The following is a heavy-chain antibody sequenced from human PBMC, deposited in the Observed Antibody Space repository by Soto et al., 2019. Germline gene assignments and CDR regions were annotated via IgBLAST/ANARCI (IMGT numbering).Heavy chain of an antibody. Sequence: GESLKISCKGSGYSFTSYWIGWVRQMPGKGLEWMGIIYPGDSDTRYSPSFQGQVTISADKSISTAYLQWSSLKASDTAMYYWARLLAAQSQRLHYYYGMDVWGQGTTVTVSS. D-gene: IGHD3-3*02. CDR2: IYPGDSDT. CDR1: GYSFTSYW. V-gene: IGHV5-51*01. CDR3: ARLLAAQSQRLHYYYGMDV. J-gene: IGHJ6*02.